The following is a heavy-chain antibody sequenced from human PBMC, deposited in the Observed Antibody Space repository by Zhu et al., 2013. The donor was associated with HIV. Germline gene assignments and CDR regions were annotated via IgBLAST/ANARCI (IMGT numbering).Heavy chain of an antibody. CDR3: ARDAAAGTNYYYYYMDV. Sequence: VQLVESGGGVVQPGRSLRLSCAASGFTFSSYAMHWVRQAPGKGLEWVAVISYDGSNKYYADSVKGRFTISRDNSKNTLYLQMNSLRAEDTAVYYCARDAAAGTNYYYYYMDVWGKGTTVTVSS. V-gene: IGHV3-30-3*01. CDR1: GFTFSSYA. D-gene: IGHD6-13*01. J-gene: IGHJ6*03. CDR2: ISYDGSNK.